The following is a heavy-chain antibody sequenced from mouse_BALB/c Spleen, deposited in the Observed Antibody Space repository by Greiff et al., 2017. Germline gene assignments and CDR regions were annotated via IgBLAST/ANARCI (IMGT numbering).Heavy chain of an antibody. CDR1: GYSFTSYW. D-gene: IGHD2-3*01. CDR3: ARHDGYYVFAY. CDR2: IDPSDSET. J-gene: IGHJ3*01. V-gene: IGHV1S126*01. Sequence: VQLQQSGPQLVRPGASVKISCKASGYSFTSYWMHWVKQRPGQGLEWIGMIDPSDSETRLNQKFKDKATLTVDKSSSTAYMQLSSPTSEDSAVYYCARHDGYYVFAYWGQGTLVTVSA.